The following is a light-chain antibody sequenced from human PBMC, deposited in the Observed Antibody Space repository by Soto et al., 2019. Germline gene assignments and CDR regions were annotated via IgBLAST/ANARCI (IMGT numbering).Light chain of an antibody. CDR1: QSVSSY. Sequence: EIVLTQSPATLSLSPGERATLSCRASQSVSSYLAWYQQKPGQAPRLLIYDASNRATGIPARFSGSGSGTDFTLTISSLEPEDFAVYYCHQRSNWRGTFGPGTKVDIK. CDR2: DAS. CDR3: HQRSNWRGT. V-gene: IGKV3-11*01. J-gene: IGKJ3*01.